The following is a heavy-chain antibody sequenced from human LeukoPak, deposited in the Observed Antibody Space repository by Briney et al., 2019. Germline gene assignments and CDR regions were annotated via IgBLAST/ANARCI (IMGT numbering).Heavy chain of an antibody. CDR1: GYTYNAYY. Sequence: ASVKVSCKASGYTYNAYYIHWVRQAPGQGLEWMGRINPNGGGTTYAQKFQGRVTMTRDTSITTAYMELNRLRLDDTGLYYCARDRGYYSSSTGIDYWGQGTLVTVSS. CDR2: INPNGGGT. CDR3: ARDRGYYSSSTGIDY. D-gene: IGHD6-6*01. J-gene: IGHJ4*02. V-gene: IGHV1-2*05.